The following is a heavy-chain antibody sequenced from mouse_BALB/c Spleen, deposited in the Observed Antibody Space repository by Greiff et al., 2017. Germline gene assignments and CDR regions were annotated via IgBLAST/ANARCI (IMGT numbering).Heavy chain of an antibody. CDR3: ARTPYRHFDY. V-gene: IGHV1-54*01. CDR1: GYAFTNYL. CDR2: INPGSGGT. Sequence: QVQLQQSGAELVRPGTSVKVSCKASGYAFTNYLIEWVKQRPGQGLEWIGVINPGSGGTNYNEKFKGKATLTADKSSSTAYMQLSSLTSDDSAVYFCARTPYRHFDYWGQGTTLTVSS. D-gene: IGHD2-12*01. J-gene: IGHJ2*01.